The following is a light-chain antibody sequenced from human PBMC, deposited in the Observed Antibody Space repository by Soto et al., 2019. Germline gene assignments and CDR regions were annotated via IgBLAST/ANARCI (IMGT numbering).Light chain of an antibody. CDR2: SAS. Sequence: EIVLTQSPGTLSLSPGERATLSCRASQTVSSNYLAWYQQKPGQAPRLLIYSASTRATGIPDRFSGSGSGTDFTLTISRLEPEDFAIYYCQQYFEWPPMTFGQGTTVEI. CDR1: QTVSSNY. CDR3: QQYFEWPPMT. J-gene: IGKJ1*01. V-gene: IGKV3-20*01.